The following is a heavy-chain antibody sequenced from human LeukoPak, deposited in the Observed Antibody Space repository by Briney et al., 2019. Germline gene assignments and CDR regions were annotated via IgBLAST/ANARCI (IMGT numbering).Heavy chain of an antibody. CDR3: AKTQGYYDA. V-gene: IGHV3-23*01. J-gene: IGHJ5*02. CDR2: IYGSDDKT. Sequence: GGSLRLSCVASGFTFSNYAMGWVRQAPGKGLELVSGIYGSDDKTVYGDAVKGRFTISRDNSKNTLYLQMNSLRADDTAVYYCAKTQGYYDAWGQGALVTVSS. D-gene: IGHD2-15*01. CDR1: GFTFSNYA.